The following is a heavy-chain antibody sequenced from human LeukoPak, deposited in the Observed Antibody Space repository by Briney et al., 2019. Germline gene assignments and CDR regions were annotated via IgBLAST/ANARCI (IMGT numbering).Heavy chain of an antibody. J-gene: IGHJ4*02. Sequence: GTLSLTCTVSGGSISSYYWTWIRQPPGKGLEWIGYIYYSGSTNYNPSLKSRVTISVDTSKNQFSLKLTSVTAADTAVYYCARGVNSGYFDYCGQGTLVTVSS. CDR2: IYYSGST. D-gene: IGHD1-26*01. CDR3: ARGVNSGYFDY. V-gene: IGHV4-59*01. CDR1: GGSISSYY.